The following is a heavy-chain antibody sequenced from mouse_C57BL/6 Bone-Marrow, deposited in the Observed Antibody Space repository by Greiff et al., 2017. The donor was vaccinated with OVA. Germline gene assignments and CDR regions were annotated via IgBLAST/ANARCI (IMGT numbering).Heavy chain of an antibody. CDR1: GYTFTSYW. CDR2: IHPSDSDT. D-gene: IGHD1-1*01. J-gene: IGHJ3*01. Sequence: VQLQQSGTVLARPGASVKMSCKTSGYTFTSYWMHWVKQRPGQGLEWIGRIHPSDSDTNYNQKFKGKATLTVDKSSSTAYMQLSSLTSEDSAVYYCAIDGGSPFAYWGQGTLVTVSA. V-gene: IGHV1-74*01. CDR3: AIDGGSPFAY.